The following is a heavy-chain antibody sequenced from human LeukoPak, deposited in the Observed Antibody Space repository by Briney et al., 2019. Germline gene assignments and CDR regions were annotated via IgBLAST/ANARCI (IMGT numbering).Heavy chain of an antibody. CDR2: IYYSGST. Sequence: SETLSLTCTVSGGSISSSSYYWGWIRQPPGKGLEWIGSIYYSGSTYYNPSLKSRVTISVDTSKNQFSLKLSSVTAADTAVYYCARRVAVKPYYGMDVWGQGTTVTVSS. J-gene: IGHJ6*02. CDR3: ARRVAVKPYYGMDV. V-gene: IGHV4-39*07. D-gene: IGHD6-19*01. CDR1: GGSISSSSYY.